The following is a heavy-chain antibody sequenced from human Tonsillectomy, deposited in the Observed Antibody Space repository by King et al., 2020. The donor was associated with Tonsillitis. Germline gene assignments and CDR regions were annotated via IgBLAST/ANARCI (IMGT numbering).Heavy chain of an antibody. CDR1: GFTFRSYG. V-gene: IGHV3-30*02. D-gene: IGHD6-13*01. CDR2: IRYDGSNK. CDR3: AKANSAVAAADYGMDV. Sequence: QVQLVESGGGVVQPGGSLRLSCAASGFTFRSYGMHWVRQAPGKGLEWVAFIRYDGSNKYYVDHVKGRFTISRDNSKNTLYLQMNSLRAEDTAMYYCAKANSAVAAADYGMDVWGQGTTVTVSS. J-gene: IGHJ6*02.